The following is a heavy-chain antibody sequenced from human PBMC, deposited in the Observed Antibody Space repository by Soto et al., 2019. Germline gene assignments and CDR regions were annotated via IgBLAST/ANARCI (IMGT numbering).Heavy chain of an antibody. CDR1: GVSSSSYY. Sequence: LETLSHTCTVSGVSSSSYYWSWIRQPPGKGLEWIGYIYYSGSANYNPSLKSRVTISVDTSKNQFSLKLSSVTAADTAVYYCARGGRWLQLPPYNWFDPWGQGTLLTVSS. J-gene: IGHJ5*02. V-gene: IGHV4-59*01. CDR2: IYYSGSA. CDR3: ARGGRWLQLPPYNWFDP. D-gene: IGHD5-12*01.